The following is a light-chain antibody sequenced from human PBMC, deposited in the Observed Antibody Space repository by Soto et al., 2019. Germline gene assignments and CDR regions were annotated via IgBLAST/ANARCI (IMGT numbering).Light chain of an antibody. CDR2: DVS. CDR1: SSDVGGSIY. J-gene: IGLJ1*01. Sequence: QSALTQPASVSGSPGQSITISCTGTSSDVGGSIYVSWYKQHPGKAPKLMIYDVSNRPSGVSNRISGSKSGNTASLTISGIQPEDEADYYCSSFTSTSTYIFGTGTKATVL. V-gene: IGLV2-14*01. CDR3: SSFTSTSTYI.